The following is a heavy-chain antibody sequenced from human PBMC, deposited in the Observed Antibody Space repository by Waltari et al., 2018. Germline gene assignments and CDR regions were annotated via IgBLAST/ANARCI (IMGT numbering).Heavy chain of an antibody. CDR1: GASVNSAGYA. D-gene: IGHD6-25*01. CDR2: FSQTGSA. Sequence: QVQLQESGSGLVKPSQTLSISCGVYGASVNSAGYAWTWIRQSPGKGLEWIGHFSQTGSADYSPCLKGRDTIYLDTARNHFSLTLTSLTAADTAVYYCAIPEYCHGGGCPDGFETWGQGILVTVTS. V-gene: IGHV4-30-2*06. CDR3: AIPEYCHGGGCPDGFET. J-gene: IGHJ5*02.